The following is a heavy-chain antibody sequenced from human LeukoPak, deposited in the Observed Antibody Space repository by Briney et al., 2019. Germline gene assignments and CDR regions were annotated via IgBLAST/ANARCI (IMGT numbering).Heavy chain of an antibody. Sequence: PGGSLRLSCAASGFTFSSYGMSWVRQAPGKGLEWVSAISGSGGSTYYADSVKGRFTISRDNSKNTLYLQMNSLRAEDTAVYYCARGRGYSQSNWVDPWGQGTMVTVSA. CDR1: GFTFSSYG. V-gene: IGHV3-23*01. CDR2: ISGSGGST. D-gene: IGHD5-18*01. CDR3: ARGRGYSQSNWVDP. J-gene: IGHJ5*02.